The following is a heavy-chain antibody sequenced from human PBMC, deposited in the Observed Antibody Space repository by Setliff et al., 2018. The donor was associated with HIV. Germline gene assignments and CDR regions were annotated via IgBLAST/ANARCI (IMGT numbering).Heavy chain of an antibody. CDR1: GGSFSNYY. Sequence: PSETLSLTCAVYGGSFSNYYWSWIRQPPGKGLEWIGEINYSGSTKYNPSLKSRVTMSVDTSKNQFSLKLNSVTAADTAVYYCARDRGRRGQLWLHFDYWGQGTLVTVSS. CDR2: INYSGST. CDR3: ARDRGRRGQLWLHFDY. D-gene: IGHD5-18*01. V-gene: IGHV4-34*01. J-gene: IGHJ4*02.